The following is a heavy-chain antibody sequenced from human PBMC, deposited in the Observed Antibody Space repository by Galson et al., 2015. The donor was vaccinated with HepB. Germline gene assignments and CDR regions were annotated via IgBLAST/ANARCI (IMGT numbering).Heavy chain of an antibody. Sequence: PALVKPTQSLTLTCTVSGFSLGTSGLCVTWIRQPPGKALEWLALIDWEGDKYYSTFLKTRLTISQDTSKNRVLLTMTNMDPGDTATYYCARMDTSLIMSSGFDIWGQGTPVTVSS. V-gene: IGHV2-70*01. CDR1: GFSLGTSGLC. CDR2: IDWEGDK. D-gene: IGHD3-22*01. J-gene: IGHJ3*02. CDR3: ARMDTSLIMSSGFDI.